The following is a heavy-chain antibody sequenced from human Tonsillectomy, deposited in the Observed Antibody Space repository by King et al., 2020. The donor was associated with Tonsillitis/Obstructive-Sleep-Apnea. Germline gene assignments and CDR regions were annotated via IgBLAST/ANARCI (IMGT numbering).Heavy chain of an antibody. CDR2: ISSSSSYT. D-gene: IGHD4/OR15-4a*01. CDR3: ARKGASDAFDI. Sequence: VQLVESGGGLVKPGGSLRLSCAASGFTFSDYYMSWIRQAPGKGLEWVSYISSSSSYTNYADPVKGRFTIPRDNAKNSLYLQMNSLRAEDTAVYYCARKGASDAFDIWGQGTKVTVSS. CDR1: GFTFSDYY. V-gene: IGHV3-11*06. J-gene: IGHJ3*02.